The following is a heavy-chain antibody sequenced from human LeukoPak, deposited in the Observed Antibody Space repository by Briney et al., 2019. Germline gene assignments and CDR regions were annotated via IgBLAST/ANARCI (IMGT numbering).Heavy chain of an antibody. CDR3: AKDALGSPGN. J-gene: IGHJ4*02. Sequence: GGSLRLSCAASGFTFSRYAMSWVRQAPGKGLEWVAFIRYDGSNKYYADSVKGRFTISRDNSKNTLYLQMNSLRAEDTAVYYCAKDALGSPGNWGQGTLVTVSS. D-gene: IGHD6-13*01. CDR2: IRYDGSNK. CDR1: GFTFSRYA. V-gene: IGHV3-30*02.